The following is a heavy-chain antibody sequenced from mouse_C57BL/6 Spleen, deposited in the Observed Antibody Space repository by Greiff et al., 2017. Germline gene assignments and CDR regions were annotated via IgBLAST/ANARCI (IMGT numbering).Heavy chain of an antibody. D-gene: IGHD1-1*01. CDR3: ARGDYGSFYYFDY. Sequence: EVQLQQPGPELVKPGASVKISCKASGYSFTGYYMNWVKQSPEKSLEWIGEINPSTGGTTYNQKFKAKATLTVDKSSSTAYMQLKSLTSEDSAVYDCARGDYGSFYYFDYWGQGTTLTVSS. J-gene: IGHJ2*01. CDR1: GYSFTGYY. CDR2: INPSTGGT. V-gene: IGHV1-42*01.